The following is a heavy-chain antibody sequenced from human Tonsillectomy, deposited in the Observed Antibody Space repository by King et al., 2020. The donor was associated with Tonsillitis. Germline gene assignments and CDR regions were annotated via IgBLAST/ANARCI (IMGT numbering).Heavy chain of an antibody. J-gene: IGHJ4*02. D-gene: IGHD2-15*01. CDR1: GFTFSSYG. CDR2: IWYDGSNK. CDR3: AREAVVVVAASAQGLVY. Sequence: VQLVESGGGVVQPGRSLRLSCAASGFTFSSYGMHWVRQAPGKGLEWVAVIWYDGSNKYYADSVKGRFTISRDNSKNTLYLQMNSLRAEDTAVYYCAREAVVVVAASAQGLVYWGQGTLVTVSS. V-gene: IGHV3-33*01.